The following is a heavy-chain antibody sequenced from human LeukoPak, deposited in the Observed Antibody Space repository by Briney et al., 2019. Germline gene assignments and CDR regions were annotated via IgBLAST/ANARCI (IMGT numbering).Heavy chain of an antibody. CDR3: AKDDDFWSGYLFDY. Sequence: GGSLRLSCAASGFTFKTYTMHWVRQAPGKGLEWVSVIYSGGSTYYADSVKGRFTISRDNSKNTLYLQMNSLRAEDTAVYYCAKDDDFWSGYLFDYWGQGTLVTVSS. CDR2: IYSGGST. V-gene: IGHV3-23*03. J-gene: IGHJ4*02. D-gene: IGHD3-3*01. CDR1: GFTFKTYT.